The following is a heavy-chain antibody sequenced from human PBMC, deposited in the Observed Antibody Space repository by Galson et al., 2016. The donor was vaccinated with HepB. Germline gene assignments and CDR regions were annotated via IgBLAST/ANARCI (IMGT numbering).Heavy chain of an antibody. J-gene: IGHJ5*02. CDR2: IYSGGST. D-gene: IGHD5-18*01. V-gene: IGHV3-53*01. Sequence: SLRLSCAASGFSVSSSYMTWVRQTPGKGLEWVSIIYSGGSTYYADSVKGRFTISRDNSKNTLSLQLNGLRAEDTAMYYCARAMPSNRYGPLGYPWGQGTLVTVSS. CDR1: GFSVSSSY. CDR3: ARAMPSNRYGPLGYP.